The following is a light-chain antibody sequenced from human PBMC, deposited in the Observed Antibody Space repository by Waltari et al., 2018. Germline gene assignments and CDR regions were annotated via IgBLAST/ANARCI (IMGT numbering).Light chain of an antibody. Sequence: QLVLTQSPSASASLGASVKLTCTLSSGHRTYAIAWPQQQPEKGPRYLMRLNSDGSHNKGDGIPDRFSGSSSGAERHLIISSLQSEDEADYYCQTWTTGIQVFGGGTKLTVL. CDR1: SGHRTYA. CDR2: LNSDGSH. CDR3: QTWTTGIQV. J-gene: IGLJ3*02. V-gene: IGLV4-69*01.